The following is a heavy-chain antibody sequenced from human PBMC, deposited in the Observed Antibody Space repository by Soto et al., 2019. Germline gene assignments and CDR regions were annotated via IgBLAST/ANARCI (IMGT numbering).Heavy chain of an antibody. CDR3: ARRGSGSYYDY. V-gene: IGHV3-23*01. CDR2: ISGSGGST. J-gene: IGHJ4*02. D-gene: IGHD1-26*01. CDR1: GFTFSSYA. Sequence: EVQLLESGGGLVQPGGSLRLSCVASGFTFSSYAMRWVRQAPVKGLEWVSGISGSGGSTYYADSVKGRFTISRDNSKNTRYLQMNSLRAEDTAVYYCARRGSGSYYDYWGQGTLVTVSS.